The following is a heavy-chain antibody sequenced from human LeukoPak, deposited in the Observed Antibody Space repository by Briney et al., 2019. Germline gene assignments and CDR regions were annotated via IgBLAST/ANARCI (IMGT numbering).Heavy chain of an antibody. D-gene: IGHD1-26*01. V-gene: IGHV3-21*01. CDR1: GFTFSSYS. Sequence: GGSLRLSCAASGFTFSSYSMNWVRRAPGKGLEWVSSISSSSSYIYYADLVKGRFTISRDNAKNSLYLQMNSLRAEDTAVYYCARDWAVEATTGGNWGQGTLVTVSS. J-gene: IGHJ4*02. CDR3: ARDWAVEATTGGN. CDR2: ISSSSSYI.